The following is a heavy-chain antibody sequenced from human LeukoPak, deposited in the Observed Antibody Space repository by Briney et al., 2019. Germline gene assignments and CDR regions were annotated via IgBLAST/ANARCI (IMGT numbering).Heavy chain of an antibody. D-gene: IGHD6-19*01. CDR3: ARGLPYSSGWYLY. CDR1: GVSFSGYY. V-gene: IGHV4-34*01. J-gene: IGHJ4*02. CDR2: INHSGST. Sequence: SETLSLTCAVYGVSFSGYYWSWIRQPPGKGLEWIGEINHSGSTNYNPSLKSRVTISVDTSKNQFSLKLSSVTAADTAVYYCARGLPYSSGWYLYWGQGTLVTVSS.